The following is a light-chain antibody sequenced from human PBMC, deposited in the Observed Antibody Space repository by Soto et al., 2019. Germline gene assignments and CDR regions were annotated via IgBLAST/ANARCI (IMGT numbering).Light chain of an antibody. CDR3: TSYRRGPIYV. V-gene: IGLV2-14*03. Sequence: QSALAQPASVSGSPGQSITISCSGISTDVATSNFVSWYQHRPGKAPRLILYDVSHRPSGVSDRFSGSKSGDTASLTISGLQLEDEADYYCTSYRRGPIYVFGHGTKVTVL. J-gene: IGLJ1*01. CDR1: STDVATSNF. CDR2: DVS.